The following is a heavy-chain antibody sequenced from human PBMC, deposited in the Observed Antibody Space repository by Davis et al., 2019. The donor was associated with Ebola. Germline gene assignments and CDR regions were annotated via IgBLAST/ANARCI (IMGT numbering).Heavy chain of an antibody. J-gene: IGHJ6*02. CDR2: ISSSSSYI. V-gene: IGHV3-21*01. CDR3: ARDHYSNYFREDSYYGMDV. CDR1: GFTFSSYS. Sequence: PGGSLRLSCAASGFTFSSYSMKWVRQAPGKGLEWVSSISSSSSYIYYADSVKGRFTISRDNAKNSLYLQMNSLRDEDSAVYYCARDHYSNYFREDSYYGMDVWGQGTTVTVSS. D-gene: IGHD4-11*01.